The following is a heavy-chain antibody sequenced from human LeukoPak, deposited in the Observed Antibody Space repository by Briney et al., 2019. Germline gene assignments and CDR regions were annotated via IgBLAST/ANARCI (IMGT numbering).Heavy chain of an antibody. D-gene: IGHD5-12*01. V-gene: IGHV3-48*01. CDR2: ISSSGTTI. CDR1: GFTFSTYN. CDR3: AKDVLRSTWLDFDY. Sequence: GGSLRLSCAASGFTFSTYNMNWVRQAPGKGLEWVSFISSSGTTIYYADSVKGRFTISRDNSKNTLYLQMNSLRAEDTAVYYCAKDVLRSTWLDFDYWGQGTLVTVSS. J-gene: IGHJ4*02.